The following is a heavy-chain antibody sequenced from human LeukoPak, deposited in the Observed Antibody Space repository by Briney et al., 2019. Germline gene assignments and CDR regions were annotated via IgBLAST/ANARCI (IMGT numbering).Heavy chain of an antibody. CDR2: INHSGST. V-gene: IGHV4-34*01. Sequence: SETLSLTCAVYGGSFSGYYWSWIRQPPGKGLEWIGEINHSGSTNYNPSLKSRVTISVDTSKNQFSLKLSSVTAADTAVYYCARHYYGSGSPNWFDPWGQGTLVTVSS. CDR1: GGSFSGYY. J-gene: IGHJ5*02. CDR3: ARHYYGSGSPNWFDP. D-gene: IGHD3-10*01.